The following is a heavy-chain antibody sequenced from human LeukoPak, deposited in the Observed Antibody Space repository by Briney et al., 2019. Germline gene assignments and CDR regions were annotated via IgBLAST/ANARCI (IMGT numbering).Heavy chain of an antibody. J-gene: IGHJ3*02. D-gene: IGHD1-26*01. V-gene: IGHV1-46*01. CDR1: GYTFPSYY. CDR2: IHPTGGST. Sequence: ASVKFSCKASGYTFPSYYMHWVRQAPGQGLEWMGIIHPTGGSTSYAQKFQGRVTMTRDTSTSTFYMELSSLGSEDTAVYYCARDLGSSGSSFFFDIWGQGTRVTVSS. CDR3: ARDLGSSGSSFFFDI.